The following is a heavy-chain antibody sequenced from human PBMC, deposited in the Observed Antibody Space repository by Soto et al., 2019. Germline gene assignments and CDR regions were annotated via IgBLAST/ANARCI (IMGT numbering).Heavy chain of an antibody. V-gene: IGHV1-69*01. J-gene: IGHJ6*02. Sequence: QVQLVQSGAEVKKPGSSVKVSCKASGGTFSSYAISWVRQAPGQGLEWMGGIIPIFGTANYAQKFQGRVTITADESTSTAYMELSSLRSEDTAVYYCARDEGGRITIFSRGMDVWGQGTTVTVSS. CDR2: IIPIFGTA. CDR3: ARDEGGRITIFSRGMDV. D-gene: IGHD3-3*01. CDR1: GGTFSSYA.